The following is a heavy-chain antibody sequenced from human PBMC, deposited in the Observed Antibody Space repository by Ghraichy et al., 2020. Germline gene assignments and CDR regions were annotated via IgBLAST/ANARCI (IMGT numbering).Heavy chain of an antibody. J-gene: IGHJ4*02. CDR2: ISNGGGNT. Sequence: GGSLRLSCAASGFTFSICGMSWVRQAPGKGLEWVSSISNGGGNTYYADSVKGRFTISRDNSENTLYLQMSTLGAEDTAVYFCVRNGGGRFFFDFWGQGTLITVSS. CDR3: VRNGGGRFFFDF. D-gene: IGHD3-16*01. CDR1: GFTFSICG. V-gene: IGHV3-23*01.